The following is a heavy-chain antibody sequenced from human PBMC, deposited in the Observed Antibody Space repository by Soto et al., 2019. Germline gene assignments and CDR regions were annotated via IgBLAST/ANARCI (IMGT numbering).Heavy chain of an antibody. V-gene: IGHV4-34*01. CDR3: AREGRSSGWYGRYFQH. D-gene: IGHD6-19*01. Sequence: QVQLQQWGAGLLKPSETLSLTCAVYGGSFSGYYWSWIRQPPGKGLEWIGEINHSGSTNYNPSLTSRVTISVDPSKNQFSLKLSSVTAADTAVYYCAREGRSSGWYGRYFQHWGQGTLVTVSS. CDR1: GGSFSGYY. J-gene: IGHJ1*01. CDR2: INHSGST.